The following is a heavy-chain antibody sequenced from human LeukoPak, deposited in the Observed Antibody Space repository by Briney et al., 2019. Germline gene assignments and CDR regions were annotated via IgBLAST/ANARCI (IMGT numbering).Heavy chain of an antibody. V-gene: IGHV4-30-4*01. D-gene: IGHD3-22*01. CDR1: GGSISSGDYY. CDR2: IYYSGST. Sequence: PSETLSLTCTVSGGSISSGDYYWSWIRQPPGKGLEWIGYIYYSGSTYYNPSLKSRVTISVDTSKNQFSLKLSSVTAADTAVYYCARARYDSSGYYYYFDYWGQGTLVTVSS. J-gene: IGHJ4*02. CDR3: ARARYDSSGYYYYFDY.